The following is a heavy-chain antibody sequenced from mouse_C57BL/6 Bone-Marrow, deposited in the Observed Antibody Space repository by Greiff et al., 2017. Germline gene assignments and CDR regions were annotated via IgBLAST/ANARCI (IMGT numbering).Heavy chain of an antibody. CDR2: TNPSSGYT. CDR3: ARRVLRAWFAY. D-gene: IGHD1-1*01. J-gene: IGHJ3*01. CDR1: GYTFTSYT. Sequence: QVQLQQSGAELARPGASVKMSCKASGYTFTSYTMHWVKQRPGQGLEWIGYTNPSSGYTKYNQKFKDKATLTADKSSSTAYMQLSSLTSEDSAVYYCARRVLRAWFAYWGQGTLVTVSA. V-gene: IGHV1-4*01.